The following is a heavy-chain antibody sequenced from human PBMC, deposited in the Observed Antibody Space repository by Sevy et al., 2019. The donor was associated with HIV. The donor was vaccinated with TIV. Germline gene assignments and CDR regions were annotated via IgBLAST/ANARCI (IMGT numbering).Heavy chain of an antibody. CDR3: ARHPTNTLLWFGELLGHFDY. D-gene: IGHD3-10*01. J-gene: IGHJ4*02. V-gene: IGHV4-39*01. CDR1: GGSISSSSYY. CDR2: IYYSGST. Sequence: SETLSLTCTVSGGSISSSSYYWGWIRQPPGKGLEWIGRIYYSGSTYYNPSLKSRVTLSVDTSKNQFSLKLSSVTAADTAVYYCARHPTNTLLWFGELLGHFDYWGQGTLVTVSS.